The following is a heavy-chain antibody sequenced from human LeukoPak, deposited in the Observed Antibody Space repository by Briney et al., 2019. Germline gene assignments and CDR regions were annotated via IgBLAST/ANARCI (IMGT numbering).Heavy chain of an antibody. CDR1: GFTFSRYG. CDR2: ISHDGGNE. J-gene: IGHJ6*02. Sequence: GGSLRLSCAASGFTFSRYGMHWVRQAPGKGLEWVAVISHDGGNEYYADSVKGRFTISRDNSKNSLYLQTNSLRAEDTAVYYCAREGDYYYYGMDVWGQGTTVTVSS. V-gene: IGHV3-30-3*01. CDR3: AREGDYYYYGMDV.